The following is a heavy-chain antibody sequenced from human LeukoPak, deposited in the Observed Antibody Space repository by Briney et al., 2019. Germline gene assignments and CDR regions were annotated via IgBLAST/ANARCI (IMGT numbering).Heavy chain of an antibody. CDR3: ARDTLRYCSSTSCSVDP. CDR2: ISSSSYI. CDR1: GFTFSSYS. J-gene: IGHJ5*02. V-gene: IGHV3-21*01. Sequence: SRGSLRLSCAASGFTFSSYSMNWVRQAPGKGLEWVSSISSSSYIYYADSVKGRFTISRDNAKNSLYLQMNSLRAEDTAVYYCARDTLRYCSSTSCSVDPWGQGTLVTVSS. D-gene: IGHD2-2*01.